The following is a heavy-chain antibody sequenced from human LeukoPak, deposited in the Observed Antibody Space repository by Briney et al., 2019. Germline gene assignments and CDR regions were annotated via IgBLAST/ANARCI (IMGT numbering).Heavy chain of an antibody. V-gene: IGHV4-59*01. Sequence: SETLSLTCTVSGGSISSYYWSWIRQPPGKGLEWIGYVYYSGRTNYNPSLKSRVTISVDTSKNQFSLKLSSVTAADTAVYYCARTFSESYYYYGMDVWGQGTTVIVSS. CDR1: GGSISSYY. CDR3: ARTFSESYYYYGMDV. J-gene: IGHJ6*02. D-gene: IGHD1-26*01. CDR2: VYYSGRT.